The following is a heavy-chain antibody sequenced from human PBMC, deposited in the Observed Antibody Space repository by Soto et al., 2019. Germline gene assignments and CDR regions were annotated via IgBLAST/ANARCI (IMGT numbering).Heavy chain of an antibody. V-gene: IGHV1-18*01. D-gene: IGHD6-6*01. CDR1: GYTFTSYG. J-gene: IGHJ5*02. CDR2: ISAYNGNT. CDR3: ARVDPTLAARDHRPFDP. Sequence: QVQLVQSGAEVKKPGASVKVSCKASGYTFTSYGISWVRQAPGQGLEWMGWISAYNGNTNYAQKLQGRVTMTTDTTTRPALLEARSLRSDDTAVYYCARVDPTLAARDHRPFDPWGQGTLVTVSS.